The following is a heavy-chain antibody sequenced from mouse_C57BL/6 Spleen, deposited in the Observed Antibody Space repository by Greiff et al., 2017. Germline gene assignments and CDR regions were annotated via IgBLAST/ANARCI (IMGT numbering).Heavy chain of an antibody. CDR1: GYSITSGYY. CDR2: ISYDGSN. Sequence: DVQLQESGPGLVKPSQSLSLTCSVTGYSITSGYYWNWIRQFPGNKLEWMGYISYDGSNNYNPSLKNRISITRDTSKNQFFLKLNSVTTEDTATYYCASYYGSSYESAMDYWGQGTSVTVSS. J-gene: IGHJ4*01. CDR3: ASYYGSSYESAMDY. D-gene: IGHD1-1*01. V-gene: IGHV3-6*01.